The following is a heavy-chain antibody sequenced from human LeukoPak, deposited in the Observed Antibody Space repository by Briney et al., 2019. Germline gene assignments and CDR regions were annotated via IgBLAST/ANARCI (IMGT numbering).Heavy chain of an antibody. Sequence: GGSLRLSCAASGFTFSSYAMSWVHQAPGKGLEWVSTVSGSGFSTYYADSVKGRFTISRDNSKNTLYLQMNSLRAEDTAVYYCTKSHSGTYKELDYWGQGTLVTVSS. V-gene: IGHV3-23*01. D-gene: IGHD1-26*01. J-gene: IGHJ4*02. CDR3: TKSHSGTYKELDY. CDR1: GFTFSSYA. CDR2: VSGSGFST.